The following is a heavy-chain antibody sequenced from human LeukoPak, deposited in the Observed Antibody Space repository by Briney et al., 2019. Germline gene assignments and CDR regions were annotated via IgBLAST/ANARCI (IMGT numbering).Heavy chain of an antibody. Sequence: GGSLILSCSASGFNFSTYAMRWVRQAPGKGLEHVSTINTNGDDTYYADSVKGRFTISRDNSKRTLYLQMSSLRAEDTAVYYCVKDLRGGAYYTSFDYWGQGTLVTVSS. CDR3: VKDLRGGAYYTSFDY. CDR2: INTNGDDT. J-gene: IGHJ4*02. D-gene: IGHD3-10*01. CDR1: GFNFSTYA. V-gene: IGHV3-64D*09.